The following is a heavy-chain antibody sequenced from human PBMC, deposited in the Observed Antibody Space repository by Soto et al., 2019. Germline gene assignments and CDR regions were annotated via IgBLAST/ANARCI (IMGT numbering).Heavy chain of an antibody. CDR1: GGSISSYY. Sequence: QVQLQESGPGLVKPSETLSLTCTVSGGSISSYYWSWIRQPPGKGLEWIGYIYYSGSTNYNPSLKSRDTLSGDTSKNQYSLKLSSVTAADTAVYCCARRYGSATDYGGQGTLVTVSS. CDR2: IYYSGST. D-gene: IGHD1-26*01. V-gene: IGHV4-59*08. J-gene: IGHJ4*02. CDR3: ARRYGSATDY.